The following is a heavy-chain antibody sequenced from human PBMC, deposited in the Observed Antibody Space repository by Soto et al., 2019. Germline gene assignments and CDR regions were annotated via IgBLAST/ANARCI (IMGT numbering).Heavy chain of an antibody. Sequence: PGESLKISCKVSGYSFPSFWIGWVRQMPGKGLEWLGSIYPGDSETRYSPSFQGKVTISADKSITTAYLHWSSLRASDTATYYCVKQHPLDSRAWHNWGQGTLVTVSS. J-gene: IGHJ4*02. CDR1: GYSFPSFW. CDR2: IYPGDSET. CDR3: VKQHPLDSRAWHN. D-gene: IGHD6-19*01. V-gene: IGHV5-51*01.